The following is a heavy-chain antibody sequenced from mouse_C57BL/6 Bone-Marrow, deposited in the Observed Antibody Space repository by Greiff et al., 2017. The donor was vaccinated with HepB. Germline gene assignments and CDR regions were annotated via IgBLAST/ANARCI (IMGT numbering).Heavy chain of an antibody. J-gene: IGHJ3*01. CDR3: GYYYGSSPFAY. V-gene: IGHV14-3*01. Sequence: VHVKQSVAELVRPGASVKLSCTASGFNIKNTYMHWVKQRPEQGLEWIGRIDPANGNTKYAPKFQGKATITADTSSNTAYLQLSSLTSEDTAIYYCGYYYGSSPFAYWGQGTLVTVSA. D-gene: IGHD1-1*01. CDR2: IDPANGNT. CDR1: GFNIKNTY.